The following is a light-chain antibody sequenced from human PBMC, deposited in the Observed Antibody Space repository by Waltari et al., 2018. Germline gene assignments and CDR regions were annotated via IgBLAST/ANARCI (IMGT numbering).Light chain of an antibody. Sequence: DIQMTQPPPYLSASVGDRVTITCRASQSISSYLNWYQQKPGKALKLLIYAASRLQSGVPARFSGSGSWTDFTLTISSLQPEDVATYYCQQSYSTPRTFGQGTKVEIK. J-gene: IGKJ1*01. CDR3: QQSYSTPRT. CDR1: QSISSY. CDR2: AAS. V-gene: IGKV1-39*01.